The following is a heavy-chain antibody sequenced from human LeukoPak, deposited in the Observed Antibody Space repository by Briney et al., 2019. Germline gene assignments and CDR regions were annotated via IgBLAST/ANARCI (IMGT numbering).Heavy chain of an antibody. V-gene: IGHV4-4*07. J-gene: IGHJ3*02. D-gene: IGHD2-2*01. Sequence: SETLSLTCTVSGGSISSYYWSWIRQPAGKGLEWIGRIYTSGSTNYNPSLKSRVTMSVDMSKNQFSLKLSSVTAADTAVYYCARDVRGYCSSTSCQKGVFDAFDIWGQGTMVTVSS. CDR3: ARDVRGYCSSTSCQKGVFDAFDI. CDR2: IYTSGST. CDR1: GGSISSYY.